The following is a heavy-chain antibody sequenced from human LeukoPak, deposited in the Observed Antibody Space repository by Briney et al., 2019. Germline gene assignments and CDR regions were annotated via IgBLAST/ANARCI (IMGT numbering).Heavy chain of an antibody. Sequence: GGSLRLSCAASGFTFSSYGMPWVRQAPGKGLEWVAVIWYDGTKKYYADSVKGRFTISRDNSKNKMYLQMNSLRAEDTAVYYCARERRWLQSEGLDYWGQGTLVTVSS. CDR3: ARERRWLQSEGLDY. D-gene: IGHD5-24*01. CDR2: IWYDGTKK. V-gene: IGHV3-33*01. CDR1: GFTFSSYG. J-gene: IGHJ4*02.